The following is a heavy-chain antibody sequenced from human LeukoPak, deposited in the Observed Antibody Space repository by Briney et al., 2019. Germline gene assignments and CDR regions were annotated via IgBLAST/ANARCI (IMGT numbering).Heavy chain of an antibody. CDR3: ARDSRYDFWSGLPLDV. CDR1: GFTFSNYW. J-gene: IGHJ6*04. V-gene: IGHV3-7*01. Sequence: GGSLRLSCAASGFTFSNYWMSWVRQAPGKGPEWVANIKQDGSEKYYLDSVKGRFIISRDNAKNSLYLQMNSLRAEDTAVYYCARDSRYDFWSGLPLDVWGKGTTVTVSS. CDR2: IKQDGSEK. D-gene: IGHD3-3*01.